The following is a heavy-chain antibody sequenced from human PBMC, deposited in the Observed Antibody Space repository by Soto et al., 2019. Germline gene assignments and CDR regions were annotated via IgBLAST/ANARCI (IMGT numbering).Heavy chain of an antibody. J-gene: IGHJ6*01. V-gene: IGHV4-59*12. D-gene: IGHD3-10*01. CDR1: GGSISSYY. Sequence: SATLSLTCTVSGGSISSYYWSWIRQPPGKGLEWIGYIYYSGSTNYNPSLKSRVTISVDTSKNQFSLKLSSVTAADTAVYWCARGYYGSGNYYNPTRRMDVWGQGTTVT. CDR3: ARGYYGSGNYYNPTRRMDV. CDR2: IYYSGST.